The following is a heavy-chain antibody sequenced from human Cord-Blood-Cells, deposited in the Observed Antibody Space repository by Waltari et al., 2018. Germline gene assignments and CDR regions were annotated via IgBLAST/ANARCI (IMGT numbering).Heavy chain of an antibody. V-gene: IGHV1-69*01. J-gene: IGHJ4*02. CDR2: IIPIFGTA. D-gene: IGHD3-10*01. Sequence: QVQLVQSGAEVKKPGSSVKVSCKASGGTFSSYAISWVRQAPGQGLEWMGGIIPIFGTANYAQRFQGRVTITADESTSTAYMELSSLRSEDTAVYYCAREGLDGSGSYYFDYWGQGTLVTVSS. CDR3: AREGLDGSGSYYFDY. CDR1: GGTFSSYA.